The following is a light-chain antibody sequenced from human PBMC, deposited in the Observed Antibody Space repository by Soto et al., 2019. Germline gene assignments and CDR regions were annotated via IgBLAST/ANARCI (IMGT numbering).Light chain of an antibody. CDR3: QQSYSTVWT. V-gene: IGKV1-39*01. CDR2: AAS. Sequence: DIQMTQSPSSLSASVGDRVTITCRASQSIHNYLNWYQQTPGTVPKLLIFAASSLRSGVPSRFSGSGSGTDFTLTITSLQPEDFATYYCQQSYSTVWTFGQGTKVEIK. J-gene: IGKJ1*01. CDR1: QSIHNY.